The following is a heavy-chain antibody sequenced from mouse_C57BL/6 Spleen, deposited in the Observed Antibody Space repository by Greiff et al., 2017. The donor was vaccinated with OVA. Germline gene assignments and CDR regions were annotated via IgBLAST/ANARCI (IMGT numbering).Heavy chain of an antibody. CDR2: ISDGGSYT. CDR3: ARDRGTMVTRFDY. Sequence: EVQGVESGGGLVKPGGSLKLSCAASGFTFSSYAMSWVRQTPEKRLEWVATISDGGSYTYYPDNVKGRFTISRDNAKNNLYLQMSHLKSEDTAMYYCARDRGTMVTRFDYWGQGTTLTVSS. J-gene: IGHJ2*01. CDR1: GFTFSSYA. V-gene: IGHV5-4*01. D-gene: IGHD2-2*01.